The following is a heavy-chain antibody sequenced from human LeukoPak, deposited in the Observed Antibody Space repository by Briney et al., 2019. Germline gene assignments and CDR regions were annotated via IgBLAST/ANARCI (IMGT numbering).Heavy chain of an antibody. J-gene: IGHJ4*02. CDR3: ARGKKIAAHDY. D-gene: IGHD6-13*01. CDR1: GYSISNGYY. CDR2: GHYSGTT. V-gene: IGHV4-38-2*02. Sequence: SETLSLTCTVSGYSISNGYYWGWLRQPPGKGLEWIGSGHYSGTTYYSPSLKSRVTLSVDTSKNQFSMRLNSVTAADTAVYYCARGKKIAAHDYWGQGTLVTVSS.